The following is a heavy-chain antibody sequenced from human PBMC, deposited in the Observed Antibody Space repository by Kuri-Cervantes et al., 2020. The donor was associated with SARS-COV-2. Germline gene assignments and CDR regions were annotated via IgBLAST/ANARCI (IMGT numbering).Heavy chain of an antibody. CDR1: GFTFNTYS. Sequence: GGSLRLSCAASGFTFNTYSMDWVRLAPGKGLEWLAYISKGSDTIYYADSVKGRFTISRDNAKNTLYLQMNSLRAEDTAVYYCAREDTLMDVWGKGTTVTVSS. CDR3: AREDTLMDV. V-gene: IGHV3-48*01. J-gene: IGHJ6*04. CDR2: ISKGSDTI. D-gene: IGHD5-18*01.